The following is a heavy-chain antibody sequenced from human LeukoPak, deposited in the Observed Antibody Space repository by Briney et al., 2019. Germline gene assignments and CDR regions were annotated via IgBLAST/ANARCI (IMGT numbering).Heavy chain of an antibody. J-gene: IGHJ4*02. CDR1: GYTFTSYA. V-gene: IGHV7-4-1*02. CDR3: LWSIAAAGTNRADY. Sequence: ASVKVSCKASGYTFTSYAMNWVRQAPGQGLEWMGWINTNTGNPTYAQGFTGRFVFSLDTSVSTAYLQISSLKAEDTAVYYCLWSIAAAGTNRADYWGQGTLVTVSS. D-gene: IGHD6-13*01. CDR2: INTNTGNP.